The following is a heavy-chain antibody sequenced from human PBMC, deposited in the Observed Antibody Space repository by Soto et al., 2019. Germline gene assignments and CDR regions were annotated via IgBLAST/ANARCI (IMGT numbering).Heavy chain of an antibody. D-gene: IGHD1-1*01. CDR3: ATQDFRGATGTT. CDR1: GFRFSAQA. Sequence: EVQLLESGGGLVQPGGSLRVSCAASGFRFSAQAMGWVRQAPGKGLEWVSLISGNSAAIYYADSVKGRFTISRDNSRNTLYLQMNSLGAEDTAFYYCATQDFRGATGTTWGQGALVTVSS. V-gene: IGHV3-23*01. CDR2: ISGNSAAI. J-gene: IGHJ4*02.